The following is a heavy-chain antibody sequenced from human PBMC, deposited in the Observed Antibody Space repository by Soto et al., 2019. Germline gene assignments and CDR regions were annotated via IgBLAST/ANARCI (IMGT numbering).Heavy chain of an antibody. Sequence: PGGSLRLSCAGSGFIFSGYSMNWVRQAPGKGLEWVSSISTTSTYIYYADSVKGRFTASRDNAKNSLYLQMTGLRPEDTAMYYCARDGIVGTTDFFDYWGQGTLVTVSS. J-gene: IGHJ4*02. D-gene: IGHD1-26*01. CDR3: ARDGIVGTTDFFDY. V-gene: IGHV3-21*01. CDR1: GFIFSGYS. CDR2: ISTTSTYI.